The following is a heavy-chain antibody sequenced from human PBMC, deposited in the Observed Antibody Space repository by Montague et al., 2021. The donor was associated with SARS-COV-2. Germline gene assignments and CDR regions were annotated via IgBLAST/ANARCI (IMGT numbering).Heavy chain of an antibody. CDR2: INQSGRT. V-gene: IGHV4-34*09. D-gene: IGHD1-26*01. CDR3: ARKGSGRSDLAY. J-gene: IGHJ4*02. Sequence: TLSLTCAVYGGSFSGYYWSWIRQPPEKGLEWIGEINQSGRTNNNPSLKSRVIISVDTSKNQFSLRLTSVTAADTAIYYCARKGSGRSDLAYWGQGTLVTVSS. CDR1: GGSFSGYY.